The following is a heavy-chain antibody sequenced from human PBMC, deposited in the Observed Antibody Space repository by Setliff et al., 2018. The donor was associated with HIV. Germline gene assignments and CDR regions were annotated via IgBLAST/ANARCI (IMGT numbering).Heavy chain of an antibody. Sequence: PGGSLRLSCAASGFTFSTYGMHWVRQAPGKGLEWVAVISYDGNKKYYVGSVRGRFTISRDNAKKSLYLQMNSLRADDTAVYYCAALSLRTNAVYGVISTRFDPWGQGTLVTVSS. J-gene: IGHJ5*02. D-gene: IGHD2-8*01. CDR3: AALSLRTNAVYGVISTRFDP. V-gene: IGHV3-33*05. CDR1: GFTFSTYG. CDR2: ISYDGNKK.